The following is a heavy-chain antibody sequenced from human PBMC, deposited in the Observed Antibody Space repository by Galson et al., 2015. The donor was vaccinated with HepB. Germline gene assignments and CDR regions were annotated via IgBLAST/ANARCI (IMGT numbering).Heavy chain of an antibody. J-gene: IGHJ4*02. D-gene: IGHD3-22*01. CDR2: MYVNGYN. CDR3: ARGSKYFDSGGYYKHFDY. CDR1: GDSISSYY. Sequence: ETLSLTCTVSGDSISSYYWTWIRQPAGGGLEWIGRMYVNGYNNYNPSFTGRVTLSLDTSKNQFSLKLSDVTAADTAIYYCARGSKYFDSGGYYKHFDYWGQGILVTVSS. V-gene: IGHV4-4*07.